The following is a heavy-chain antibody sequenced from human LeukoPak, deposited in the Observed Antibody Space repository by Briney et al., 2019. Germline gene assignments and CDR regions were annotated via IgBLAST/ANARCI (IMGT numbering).Heavy chain of an antibody. Sequence: QTGGSLRLSYAASGFTFTTYAMSWVRQAPGKGLEWVSAISDGGANTYYADSVKGRFSISRDNSKNIVYLQMSNLRTDDTAIYYCARVYGTGRLPQDYWGQGTLVTVSS. D-gene: IGHD3-10*01. CDR1: GFTFTTYA. J-gene: IGHJ4*02. V-gene: IGHV3-23*01. CDR3: ARVYGTGRLPQDY. CDR2: ISDGGANT.